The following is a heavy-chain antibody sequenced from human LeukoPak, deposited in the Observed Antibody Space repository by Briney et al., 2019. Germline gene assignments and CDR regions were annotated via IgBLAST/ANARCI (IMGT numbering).Heavy chain of an antibody. Sequence: SETLSLTCTVSGGSISITSYYWGWVRQPRGMGLEWFGSMFNSGSTYHNPSLKSRVTISIDTSKNQFSLKLSSVTAADTAVYYCARHRVFNWNHPIWFDPWGQGTLVTVSS. V-gene: IGHV4-39*01. J-gene: IGHJ5*02. CDR2: MFNSGST. CDR1: GGSISITSYY. CDR3: ARHRVFNWNHPIWFDP. D-gene: IGHD1-14*01.